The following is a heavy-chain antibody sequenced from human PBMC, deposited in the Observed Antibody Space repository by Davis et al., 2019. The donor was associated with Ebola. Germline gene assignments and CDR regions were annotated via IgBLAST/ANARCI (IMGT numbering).Heavy chain of an antibody. J-gene: IGHJ3*02. CDR3: ARGVGTGEDAFDI. CDR2: IYHSGST. D-gene: IGHD7-27*01. Sequence: PSETLSLTCAVSGYSISSGYYWGWIRQPPGKGLEWIGSIYHSGSTYYNPSLKSRVTISVDTSKNQFSLKLSSVTAADTAVYYCARGVGTGEDAFDIWGQGTMVTVSS. V-gene: IGHV4-38-2*01. CDR1: GYSISSGYY.